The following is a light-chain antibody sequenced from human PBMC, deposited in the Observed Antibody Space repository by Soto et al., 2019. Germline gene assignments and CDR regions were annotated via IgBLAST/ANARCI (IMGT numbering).Light chain of an antibody. J-gene: IGLJ1*01. V-gene: IGLV2-14*01. CDR2: DVR. Sequence: QSALTQPASVSGSPGQSITISCTGTSSDVGGYNYVSWYQQHPGKAPKLMIYDVRNRPSGVSNRVSGSKSGNTASLTISGLQAEDEADYYGSSYTSSSTLWVFGTGTKLTV. CDR1: SSDVGGYNY. CDR3: SSYTSSSTLWV.